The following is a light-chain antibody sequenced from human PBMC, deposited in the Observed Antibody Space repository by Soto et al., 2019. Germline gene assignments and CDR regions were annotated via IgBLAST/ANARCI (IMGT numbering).Light chain of an antibody. CDR1: ALPRQY. CDR3: QSTDNSGRYVV. Sequence: SYELTQSPSVSVSPGQTARITCSGDALPRQYAYWYQQKPGQAPVMVIYKDNERPSGIPERFSGSSSGTSTTVTLTISGVQAEDEADYYCQSTDNSGRYVVFGGGTKLTVL. J-gene: IGLJ2*01. CDR2: KDN. V-gene: IGLV3-25*03.